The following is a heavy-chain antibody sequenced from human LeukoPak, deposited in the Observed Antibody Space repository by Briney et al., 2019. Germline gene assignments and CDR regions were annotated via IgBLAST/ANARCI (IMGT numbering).Heavy chain of an antibody. CDR1: GGSLSNYY. CDR3: ARVPTEWSYLRDYYYGMDV. J-gene: IGHJ6*02. Sequence: SETLSLTCTVSGGSLSNYYWSWIRQPPGKGLEWIGHIYYSGSTNYNPSLRSRVSMSVDTSKNQFSLNLSSVTAADTAVYYCARVPTEWSYLRDYYYGMDVWGQGTTVTVSS. V-gene: IGHV4-59*01. CDR2: IYYSGST. D-gene: IGHD3-3*01.